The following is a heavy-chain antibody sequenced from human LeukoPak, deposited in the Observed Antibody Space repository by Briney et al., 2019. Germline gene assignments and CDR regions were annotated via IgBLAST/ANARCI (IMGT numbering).Heavy chain of an antibody. J-gene: IGHJ3*02. CDR2: ISGSGGNT. Sequence: GGSLRLSCAASGFTFNNYAMSWVRQAPGKGLEWVSSISGSGGNTYYADSVKGRFTISRDNSKNTLYLQMNSLRAEDTAVYYCASGHCSGGSCCDAFDIWGQGTMVTVSS. CDR3: ASGHCSGGSCCDAFDI. CDR1: GFTFNNYA. D-gene: IGHD2-15*01. V-gene: IGHV3-23*01.